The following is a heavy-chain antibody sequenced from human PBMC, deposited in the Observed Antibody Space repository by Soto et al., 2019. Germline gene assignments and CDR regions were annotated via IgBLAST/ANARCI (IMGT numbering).Heavy chain of an antibody. D-gene: IGHD6-13*01. Sequence: SETLSLTCTVSGGSISSYYWSWIRQPPGKGLEWIGYIYYSGSTNYNPSLKSRVTISVDTSKNQFSLKLSSVTAADTAVYYCARAPDGIAAAGKFYYFDYWGQGTLVTVSS. CDR1: GGSISSYY. J-gene: IGHJ4*02. CDR3: ARAPDGIAAAGKFYYFDY. CDR2: IYYSGST. V-gene: IGHV4-59*01.